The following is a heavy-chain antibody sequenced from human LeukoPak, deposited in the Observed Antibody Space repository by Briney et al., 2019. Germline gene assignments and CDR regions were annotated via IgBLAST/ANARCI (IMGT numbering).Heavy chain of an antibody. CDR2: LFYRGNT. D-gene: IGHD4-17*01. J-gene: IGHJ4*02. CDR3: ARVNRFPVYGAHFDY. V-gene: IGHV4-39*01. Sequence: ASETLSLTCTVSGDSISTSIYYWGWIRQSPGKGLEWIGSLFYRGNTYYNPSLKSRVTISVDTSKNQLSLKLSPVTAADTAVYYCARVNRFPVYGAHFDYWGQGTLVTVSS. CDR1: GDSISTSIYY.